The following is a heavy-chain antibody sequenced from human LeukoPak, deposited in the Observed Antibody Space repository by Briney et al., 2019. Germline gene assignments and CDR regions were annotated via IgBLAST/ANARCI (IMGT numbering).Heavy chain of an antibody. Sequence: ASVKVSCKASGYTFTSYYMHWVRQAPGQGLEWMGIINPSGGSTSYAQKFQGRVTMTRDMSTSTVYMELSSLRSEDTAVYYCARDDVEMATIGGLKYWGQGTLVTVSS. CDR3: ARDDVEMATIGGLKY. D-gene: IGHD5-24*01. CDR1: GYTFTSYY. V-gene: IGHV1-46*01. CDR2: INPSGGST. J-gene: IGHJ4*02.